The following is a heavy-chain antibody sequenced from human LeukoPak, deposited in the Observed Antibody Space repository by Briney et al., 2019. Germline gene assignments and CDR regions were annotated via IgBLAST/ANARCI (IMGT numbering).Heavy chain of an antibody. D-gene: IGHD1-20*01. J-gene: IGHJ3*02. Sequence: GRSLRLSCAASGFTFSSYTLHWVRQAPGKGLEWVAILSNDGKKEYYADSVKGRFTISRDNSKNTLYLQMNSLRAEDTAVYYCARDNWYDYLADALDIWGQGTMVTVSS. CDR3: ARDNWYDYLADALDI. CDR1: GFTFSSYT. V-gene: IGHV3-30*04. CDR2: LSNDGKKE.